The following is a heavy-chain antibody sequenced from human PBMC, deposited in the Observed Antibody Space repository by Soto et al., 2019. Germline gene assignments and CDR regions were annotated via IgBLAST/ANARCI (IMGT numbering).Heavy chain of an antibody. D-gene: IGHD2-2*03. V-gene: IGHV5-51*01. Sequence: PGESLKISCKGSGYSFTSYWIGWVRQMPGKGLEWMGIIYPGDSDTRYSPSFQGQATISADKSISTAYLQWSSLKASDTAMYYCASGYCSSTSCLDYYYGMDVWGQGTTVTVSS. J-gene: IGHJ6*02. CDR3: ASGYCSSTSCLDYYYGMDV. CDR2: IYPGDSDT. CDR1: GYSFTSYW.